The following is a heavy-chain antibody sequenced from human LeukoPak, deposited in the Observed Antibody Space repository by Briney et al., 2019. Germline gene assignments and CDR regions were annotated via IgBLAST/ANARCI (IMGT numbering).Heavy chain of an antibody. Sequence: GGSLRLSCAASGFTFSSYSMNWVRQAPGKGLEWVSSLSSASSFIYYADSVKGRFTISRDNAKNSLYLQTNSLRAEDTAVYYCARGTGLFDYWGQGTLVTVSS. V-gene: IGHV3-21*01. CDR2: LSSASSFI. D-gene: IGHD1-1*01. CDR3: ARGTGLFDY. J-gene: IGHJ4*02. CDR1: GFTFSSYS.